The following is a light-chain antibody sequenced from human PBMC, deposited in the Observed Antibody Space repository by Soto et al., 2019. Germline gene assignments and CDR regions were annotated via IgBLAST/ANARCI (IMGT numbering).Light chain of an antibody. J-gene: IGLJ2*01. CDR2: SSN. CDR1: SSNIGSQT. Sequence: QSVLTQPPSASGTPGQRVTISCAGSSSNIGSQTVNWYQQLPGTAPKLLVYSSNQRPSGVPDRFSGSKSGTSASLAISGLQSEDEADYYCAAWDGSLNGVVFGGGTKVTVL. V-gene: IGLV1-44*01. CDR3: AAWDGSLNGVV.